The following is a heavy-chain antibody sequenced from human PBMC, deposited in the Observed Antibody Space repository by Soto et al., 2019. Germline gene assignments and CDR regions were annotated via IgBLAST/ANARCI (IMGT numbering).Heavy chain of an antibody. CDR1: GGSISSYY. CDR2: IYYSGST. D-gene: IGHD3-3*01. J-gene: IGHJ5*02. Sequence: SETLSLTCTVSGGSISSYYGSWLRQPPGKGLEWIGYIYYSGSTNYNPSLKSRVTISVDTSKNQFSLKLSSVTAADTAVYYCAREFFGAGTCFDPWGQGTLVTVSS. V-gene: IGHV4-59*01. CDR3: AREFFGAGTCFDP.